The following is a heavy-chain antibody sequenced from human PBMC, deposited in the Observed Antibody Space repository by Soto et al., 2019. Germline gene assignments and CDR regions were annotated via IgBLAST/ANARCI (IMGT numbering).Heavy chain of an antibody. Sequence: ASVKVSCKASGFSFTGYYIHWLRQAPGQGLEWMGWINAHSGGTEYAQKFQGRVTLTRDTSISTAYMTLSSLRSDDTAIYYCAKDLTRQLTYWLDPWGQGTQVTVSS. CDR3: AKDLTRQLTYWLDP. V-gene: IGHV1-2*02. CDR1: GFSFTGYY. J-gene: IGHJ5*02. D-gene: IGHD6-6*01. CDR2: INAHSGGT.